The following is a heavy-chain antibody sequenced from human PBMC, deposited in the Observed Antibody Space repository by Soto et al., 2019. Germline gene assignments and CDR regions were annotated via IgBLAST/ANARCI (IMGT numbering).Heavy chain of an antibody. CDR3: AKNQGVELVPLATVDWFDP. D-gene: IGHD1-26*01. CDR2: ISGSGFKK. J-gene: IGHJ5*02. CDR1: GFIFENFG. Sequence: VVLLESGGGLEQPGGSLRLSCAASGFIFENFGMSWVRQAPGKGLEWISSISGSGFKKYYADSVKGRFTISRDNSKSTVYLELNNLSAEDTAVYHCAKNQGVELVPLATVDWFDPWGQGSGVTVSS. V-gene: IGHV3-23*01.